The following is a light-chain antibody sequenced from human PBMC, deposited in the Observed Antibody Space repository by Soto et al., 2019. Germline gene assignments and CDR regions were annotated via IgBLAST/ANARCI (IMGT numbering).Light chain of an antibody. J-gene: IGLJ1*01. Sequence: QSALTQPPSASGSPGQSVTISCIGTSSDVGGYNFVSWYQQHPGKAPKLMIYDVTKRPSGVPDRFSGSKSGNTASLTVSGLQAEDEADYFCGSWDSSLSAYVFGTGTKLTVL. CDR2: DVT. CDR3: GSWDSSLSAYV. CDR1: SSDVGGYNF. V-gene: IGLV2-8*01.